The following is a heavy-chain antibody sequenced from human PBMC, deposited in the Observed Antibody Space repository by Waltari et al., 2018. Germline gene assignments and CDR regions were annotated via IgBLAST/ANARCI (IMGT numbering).Heavy chain of an antibody. CDR1: GFTFDDYA. CDR2: ISWNSGSI. Sequence: EVQLVESGGGLVQPGRSLRLSCAASGFTFDDYAMHWVRQAPGKGLEGVSGISWNSGSIGYADSVKGRFTISRDNAKNSLYLQMNSLRAEVTALYYCAKDIRIAVNHGWDWGQGTLVTVSS. J-gene: IGHJ4*02. CDR3: AKDIRIAVNHGWD. D-gene: IGHD6-19*01. V-gene: IGHV3-9*01.